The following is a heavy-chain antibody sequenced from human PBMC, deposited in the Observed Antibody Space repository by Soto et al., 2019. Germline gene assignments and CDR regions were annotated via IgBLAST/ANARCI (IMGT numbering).Heavy chain of an antibody. CDR3: AARSGGYSHAFDI. J-gene: IGHJ3*02. D-gene: IGHD5-18*01. CDR1: GFTFTSSA. V-gene: IGHV1-58*01. CDR2: IAVGSGNA. Sequence: SAKVSCKATGFTFTSSAVQWVRQACGERLEWIGWIAVGSGNANYAQKFQERVTIPRAMTTSTAYMELSSLRSEDTAVYFWAARSGGYSHAFDIWGQGTMGTV.